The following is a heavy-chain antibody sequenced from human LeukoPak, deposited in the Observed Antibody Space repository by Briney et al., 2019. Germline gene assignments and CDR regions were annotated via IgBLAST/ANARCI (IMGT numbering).Heavy chain of an antibody. D-gene: IGHD4-17*01. CDR3: ARNGDYGWSY. CDR1: GGTFSSYA. V-gene: IGHV1-69*04. J-gene: IGHJ4*02. CDR2: IIPILGIA. Sequence: ASVKVSCKASGGTFSSYAISWVRQAPGQGLEWVGRIIPILGIANYAQKFQGRVTITADKSTSTAYMELSSLRSEDTAVYYCARNGDYGWSYWGQGTLVTVSS.